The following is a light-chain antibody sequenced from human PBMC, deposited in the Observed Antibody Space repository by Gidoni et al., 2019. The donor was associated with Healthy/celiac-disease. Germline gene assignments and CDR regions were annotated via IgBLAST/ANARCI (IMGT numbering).Light chain of an antibody. CDR2: LGS. V-gene: IGKV2-28*01. Sequence: DIVMTQSQLSLPVTPGEPASISCRSSQSLLHSNGYNYLDWYLQKPGQSPQLLIYLGSNRASGVPDRFSGSGSGTDFTLKISRVEAEDVGVYYCMQALQTPLFXGXTKVEIK. CDR1: QSLLHSNGYNY. J-gene: IGKJ4*01. CDR3: MQALQTPL.